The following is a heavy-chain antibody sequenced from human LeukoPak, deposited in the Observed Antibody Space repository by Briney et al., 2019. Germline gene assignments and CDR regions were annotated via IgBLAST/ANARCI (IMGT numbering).Heavy chain of an antibody. CDR3: ARAWRDGYKPYYFDY. Sequence: SETLSLTCTVSGGSISSYYWSWIRQPPGKGLECIGYIYYSGTTNYNPSLKSRVTISVDTSKNQFSLKLSSVTAADTAVYYCARAWRDGYKPYYFDYWGQGTLVTVSS. CDR2: IYYSGTT. V-gene: IGHV4-59*08. D-gene: IGHD5-24*01. CDR1: GGSISSYY. J-gene: IGHJ4*02.